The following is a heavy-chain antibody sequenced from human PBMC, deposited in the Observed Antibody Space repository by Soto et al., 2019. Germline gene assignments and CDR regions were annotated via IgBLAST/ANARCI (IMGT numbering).Heavy chain of an antibody. J-gene: IGHJ4*02. CDR2: ISGTSGRT. Sequence: VQLLESGGGLVQPGGSLRLSCAASGFTFSSYAMNWVRQAPGKGLEWVSSISGTSGRTYYADSVEGRFTISRDNSKNTLYLQIDSLRAEDTAVYYCAKDEGSGWYYFDYWGQGTLVSVSS. CDR3: AKDEGSGWYYFDY. CDR1: GFTFSSYA. V-gene: IGHV3-23*01. D-gene: IGHD6-19*01.